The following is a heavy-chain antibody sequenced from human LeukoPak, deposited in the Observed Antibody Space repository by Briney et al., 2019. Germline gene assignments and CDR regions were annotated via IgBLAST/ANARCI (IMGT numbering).Heavy chain of an antibody. D-gene: IGHD6-13*01. J-gene: IGHJ5*02. CDR3: ARDMVGLAADGNWFDP. V-gene: IGHV1-18*01. Sequence: ASVKVSCKASGYTFSSYGISWVLQAPGQGLEWMGWIATYNSKTKYAEKVQGRVTMTTDTSTTTDYMELRTLRSDDTAVYYCARDMVGLAADGNWFDPWGQGTLVTVSS. CDR1: GYTFSSYG. CDR2: IATYNSKT.